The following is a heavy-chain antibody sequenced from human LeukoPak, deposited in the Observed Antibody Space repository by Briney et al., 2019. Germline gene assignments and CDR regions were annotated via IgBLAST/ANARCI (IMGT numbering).Heavy chain of an antibody. V-gene: IGHV4-38-2*02. Sequence: PSETLSLTCTVSGYSISSGYYWGWIRQPPGKGLEWIGSIYHSGSTYYNPSLKGRVTISVDTSKNQFSLKLSSVTAADTAVYYCARARGPRDAFGIWGQGTMVTVSS. CDR3: ARARGPRDAFGI. J-gene: IGHJ3*02. CDR1: GYSISSGYY. CDR2: IYHSGST.